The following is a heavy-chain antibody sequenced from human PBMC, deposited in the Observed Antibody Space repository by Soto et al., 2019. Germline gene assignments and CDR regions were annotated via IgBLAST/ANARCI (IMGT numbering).Heavy chain of an antibody. J-gene: IGHJ5*01. CDR3: ARGRYCLTGRCFPNWFDS. D-gene: IGHD2-15*01. V-gene: IGHV4-30-4*01. CDR1: GDSISTVDYF. Sequence: QVHLLESGPGLVTPSQTLSLTCSVSGDSISTVDYFWAWIRQPPGQALEYIGYIYKSTTTYYNPSFASRVAISRDTSKSQFSLNVTSVTAADTAVYFCARGRYCLTGRCFPNWFDSWGQGTLVTVSS. CDR2: IYKSTTT.